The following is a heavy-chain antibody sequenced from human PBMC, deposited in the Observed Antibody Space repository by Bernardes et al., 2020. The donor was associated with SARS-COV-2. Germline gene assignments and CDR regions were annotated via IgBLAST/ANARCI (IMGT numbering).Heavy chain of an antibody. D-gene: IGHD3-10*01. J-gene: IGHJ5*02. CDR3: ARSAHVAYYYGSGSYLRPHLKFDP. Sequence: SETLSLTCTVSGGSISSSSYYWGWIRQPPGKGLEWIGSIYYSGSTYYNPSLKSRVTISVDTSKNQFSLKLSSVTAADTAVYYCARSAHVAYYYGSGSYLRPHLKFDPWGQGTLVTVSS. V-gene: IGHV4-39*01. CDR2: IYYSGST. CDR1: GGSISSSSYY.